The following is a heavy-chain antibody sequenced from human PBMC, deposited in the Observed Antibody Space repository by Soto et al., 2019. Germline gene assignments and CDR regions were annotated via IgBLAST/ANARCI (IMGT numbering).Heavy chain of an antibody. CDR2: IYYSGNT. CDR3: ARHADVATYRYLGYFKS. CDR1: GDSLRSGSYY. Sequence: HVQLQASGPGLVQPSETLSLTCTFSGDSLRSGSYYWGWLRQPPGNAPGWIGYIYYSGNTTYSPSVKGRVTISIDTSKNQFYLRVNSVSAADTAVYYCARHADVATYRYLGYFKSWGEGTLVTVSS. V-gene: IGHV4-61*01. J-gene: IGHJ5*02. D-gene: IGHD5-12*01.